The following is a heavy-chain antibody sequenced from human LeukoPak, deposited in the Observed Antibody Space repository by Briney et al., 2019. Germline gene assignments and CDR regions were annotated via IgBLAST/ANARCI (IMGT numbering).Heavy chain of an antibody. J-gene: IGHJ4*02. CDR2: ISDDGGVT. V-gene: IGHV3-23*01. CDR1: GFTFSDYA. D-gene: IGHD2-15*01. CDR3: ARVKDCSGGSCLNNYFDY. Sequence: GGSLRLSCAASGFTFSDYAMTWVRQAPGKGLQWVSIISDDGGVTHYADSVKGRFTISRDDSKDTLYLQMGSLRAEDTAVYYCARVKDCSGGSCLNNYFDYWGQGTLVTVSS.